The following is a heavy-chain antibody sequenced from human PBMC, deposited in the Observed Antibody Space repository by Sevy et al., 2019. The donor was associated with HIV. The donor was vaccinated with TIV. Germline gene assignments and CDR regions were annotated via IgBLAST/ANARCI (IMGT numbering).Heavy chain of an antibody. CDR3: ARGQGMSGYYYV. V-gene: IGHV4-31*03. CDR1: GGSISSGGYY. D-gene: IGHD3-22*01. J-gene: IGHJ3*01. Sequence: SETLFLTCTVSGGSISSGGYYWSWIRQHPGKGLEWIGYIYYSGSTYYNPSLKSRVTISVDTSKNQFSLKLSSVTAADTAVYYCARGQGMSGYYYVWGQGTMVTVSS. CDR2: IYYSGST.